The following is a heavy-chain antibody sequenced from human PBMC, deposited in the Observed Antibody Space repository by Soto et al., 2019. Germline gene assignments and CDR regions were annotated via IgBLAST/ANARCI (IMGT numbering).Heavy chain of an antibody. CDR3: AKDTYSSSWYF. CDR2: IKTDASGK. J-gene: IGHJ4*02. V-gene: IGHV3-7*01. D-gene: IGHD6-13*01. CDR1: GFTLRSYW. Sequence: PGGSLRLSCAASGFTLRSYWMSWVRQAPGKGLEWLATIKTDASGKKYVDSVKGRFTVSRDNAKNSLYLQMDSLRAEDTAVYYCAKDTYSSSWYFWGQGTLVTVSS.